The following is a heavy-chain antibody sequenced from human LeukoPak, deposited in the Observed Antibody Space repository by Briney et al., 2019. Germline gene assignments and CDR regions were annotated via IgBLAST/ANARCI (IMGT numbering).Heavy chain of an antibody. CDR3: ARRRHHYDSYAL. J-gene: IGHJ3*01. V-gene: IGHV4-39*01. CDR2: IQYTGRT. Sequence: SETLSLTCTVSDDSFTSTNYWWGWVRLPPGKGLEWIGGIQYTGRTFSNPSLKSRVTISVDTSKKQVSLDLRSATAADTAVYYCARRRHHYDSYALWGQGTRVTVSS. CDR1: DDSFTSTNYW.